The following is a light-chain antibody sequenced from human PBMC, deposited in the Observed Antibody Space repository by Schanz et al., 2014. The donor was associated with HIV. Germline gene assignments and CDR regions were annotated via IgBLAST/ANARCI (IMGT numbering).Light chain of an antibody. Sequence: EIVMTQSPATLSVSPGERATLSCRASQSVSNNLAWYQQKPGQAPRLLIYDASNRATGIPDRFSGSASGTDFTLTISRLEPEDFAVYYCQQYGTSLITFGQGTRLEI. CDR2: DAS. V-gene: IGKV3-20*01. CDR1: QSVSNN. J-gene: IGKJ5*01. CDR3: QQYGTSLIT.